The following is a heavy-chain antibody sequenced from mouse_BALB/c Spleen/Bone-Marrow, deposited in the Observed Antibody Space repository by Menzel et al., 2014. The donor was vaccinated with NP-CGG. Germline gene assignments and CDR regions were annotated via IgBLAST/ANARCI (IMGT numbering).Heavy chain of an antibody. CDR2: INPDSSTI. D-gene: IGHD1-1*01. Sequence: EVHLVKSGGGLVQPGGSLKLSCAASGFDFSRYWMSWVRQAPGKGLEWIGEINPDSSTINYTPSLKDKFIISRDNAKNTLYLQMSKVRSEDTALYYCARLNYYGNLFVWGAGTTVTVSS. J-gene: IGHJ1*01. CDR3: ARLNYYGNLFV. CDR1: GFDFSRYW. V-gene: IGHV4-1*02.